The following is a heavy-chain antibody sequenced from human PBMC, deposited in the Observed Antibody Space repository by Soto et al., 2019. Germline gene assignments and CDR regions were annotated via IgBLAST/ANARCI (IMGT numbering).Heavy chain of an antibody. CDR3: AIGDNYYGSAF. CDR2: IWYDGITK. J-gene: IGHJ4*02. Sequence: QEQLVESGGGVVQPGTSLRLSCAASGLTFSNYGMHWVRQAPGKGLEWVAVIWYDGITKFYADSVQGRVSITRDNSKNTLYLQRNSLTAEDTAVYFCAIGDNYYGSAFWGQGTLVTVSP. CDR1: GLTFSNYG. D-gene: IGHD3-10*01. V-gene: IGHV3-33*01.